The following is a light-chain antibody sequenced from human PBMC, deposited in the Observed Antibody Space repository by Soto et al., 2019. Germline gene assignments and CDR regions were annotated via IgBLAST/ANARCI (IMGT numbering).Light chain of an antibody. CDR3: QQYSSYRT. CDR1: QSISSW. CDR2: DAS. Sequence: DIQMNQSPSTLSASVGDRVTITCRASQSISSWLAWYQQKPGKAPNLLIYDASSLQSGVPSRFSGSGSGTEFTLTISSLQPDDFATYYCQQYSSYRTFGQGTKVDIK. V-gene: IGKV1-5*01. J-gene: IGKJ1*01.